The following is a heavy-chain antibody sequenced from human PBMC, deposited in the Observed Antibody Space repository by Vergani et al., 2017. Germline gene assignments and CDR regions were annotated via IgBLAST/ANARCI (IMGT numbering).Heavy chain of an antibody. V-gene: IGHV3-53*01. CDR1: GFTVSSNY. CDR3: ARARPRHGKTVGPQDY. CDR2: SWNSGSI. D-gene: IGHD1-26*01. Sequence: EVQLVESGGGLIQPGGSLRLSCAASGFTVSSNYMSWVRQAPGKGLEWVSGISWNSGSIGYADSVKGRFTISRDNAKNSLYLQMNSLRAEDTALYYCARARPRHGKTVGPQDYWGQGTLVTVSS. J-gene: IGHJ4*02.